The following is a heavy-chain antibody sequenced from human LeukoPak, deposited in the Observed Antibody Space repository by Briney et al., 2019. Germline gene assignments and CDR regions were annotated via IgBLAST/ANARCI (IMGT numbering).Heavy chain of an antibody. V-gene: IGHV4-38-2*01. Sequence: SETLSLTCAVSGSSISSGYYWGWIRQPPGKGLEWIGSIYHSGSTYYNPSLKSRVTISVDTSKNQFSLKLSSVTAADTAVYYCARQGVLRFLEWLSDFDYWGQGTLVTVSS. CDR2: IYHSGST. CDR3: ARQGVLRFLEWLSDFDY. CDR1: GSSISSGYY. D-gene: IGHD3-3*01. J-gene: IGHJ4*02.